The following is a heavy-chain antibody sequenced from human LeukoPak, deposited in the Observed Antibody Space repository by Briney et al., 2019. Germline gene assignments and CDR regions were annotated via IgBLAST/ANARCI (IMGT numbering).Heavy chain of an antibody. D-gene: IGHD3-10*01. V-gene: IGHV4-59*01. CDR1: GGSISSYY. CDR2: IYYSGST. CDR3: ARSELLWFGGVNSGFDY. J-gene: IGHJ4*02. Sequence: SETLSLTCTVSGGSISSYYWSWIRQPPGKGLEWIGYIYYSGSTNYNPSLKSRVTISVDTSKNQFSLKLSSVTAADTAVYYCARSELLWFGGVNSGFDYWGQGTLVTVSS.